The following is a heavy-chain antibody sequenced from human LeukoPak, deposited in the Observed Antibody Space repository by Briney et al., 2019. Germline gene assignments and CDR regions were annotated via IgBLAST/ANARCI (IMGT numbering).Heavy chain of an antibody. J-gene: IGHJ6*03. Sequence: SQTLSLTCTVSGGSISSGDYYWSWIRQPPGKGLEWIGYIYYSGSTYYNPSLKSRVTISVDTSKNQFSLKLSSVTAADTAVYYCASVPAAIYYCYYTDVWGKGTTVTVSS. V-gene: IGHV4-30-4*08. CDR1: GGSISSGDYY. CDR3: ASVPAAIYYCYYTDV. D-gene: IGHD2-2*01. CDR2: IYYSGST.